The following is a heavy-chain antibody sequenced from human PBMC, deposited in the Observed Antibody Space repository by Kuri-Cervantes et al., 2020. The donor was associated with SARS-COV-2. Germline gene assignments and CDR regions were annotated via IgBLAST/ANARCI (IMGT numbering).Heavy chain of an antibody. J-gene: IGHJ5*02. Sequence: ASVKVSCKASGYTFTSYAMHWVRQAPGQRLEWMGWINAGNGNTKYSQKFQGRVTITRDTSASTAYMELSSLRSEDTAVYYCARDRVTIFGVVMRFDPWGQGTLVTVSS. CDR1: GYTFTSYA. V-gene: IGHV1-3*01. CDR2: INAGNGNT. D-gene: IGHD3-3*01. CDR3: ARDRVTIFGVVMRFDP.